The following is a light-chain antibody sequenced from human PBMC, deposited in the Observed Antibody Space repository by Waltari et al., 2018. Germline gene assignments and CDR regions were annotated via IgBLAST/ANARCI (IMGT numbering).Light chain of an antibody. CDR1: QSVGSN. CDR3: QQYNKWPRT. CDR2: GAS. Sequence: EIVMTQFPVTLPVSPGERATFSCRASQSVGSNLAWYQQKPGQAPSLLIYGASTRANGIPGRFSGSGSGTEFTLTLSSLQSEDFAVYYCQQYNKWPRTFGQGTKVEIK. J-gene: IGKJ1*01. V-gene: IGKV3-15*01.